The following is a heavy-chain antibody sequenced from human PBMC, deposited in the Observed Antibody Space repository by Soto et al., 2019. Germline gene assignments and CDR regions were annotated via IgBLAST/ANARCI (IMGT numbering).Heavy chain of an antibody. D-gene: IGHD6-19*01. CDR2: IYYTGST. CDR3: ARQYSSGSDGERLFDP. J-gene: IGHJ5*02. V-gene: IGHV4-39*01. Sequence: SETLSLTRTVAGGSLSSSSYYWVWIRQPPGKGLEWIGSIYYTGSTYYNPSLKSRVTISIDTSKNQFSLNLSSVTAADTAVFYCARQYSSGSDGERLFDPWGQGTLVTVSS. CDR1: GGSLSSSSYY.